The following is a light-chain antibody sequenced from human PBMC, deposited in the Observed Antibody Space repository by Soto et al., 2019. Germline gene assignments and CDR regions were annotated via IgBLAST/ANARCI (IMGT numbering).Light chain of an antibody. V-gene: IGLV1-40*01. J-gene: IGLJ3*02. CDR3: QSYDSSLSGWV. CDR1: SSNIGAGYD. CDR2: GNS. Sequence: SVLTQPPSVSGAPGQRVTISCTGSSSNIGAGYDVHWYQQLPGTAPKLLIYGNSNRPSGVPDRFSGSKSGTAASLAITGLRAEDEADYYCQSYDSSLSGWVFCGGTKLTVL.